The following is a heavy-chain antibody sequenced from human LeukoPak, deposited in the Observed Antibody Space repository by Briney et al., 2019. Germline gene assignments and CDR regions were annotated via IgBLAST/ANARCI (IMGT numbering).Heavy chain of an antibody. CDR2: IKKDGSEK. J-gene: IGHJ4*02. CDR3: AKDRAYSGHDSFDY. V-gene: IGHV3-7*03. D-gene: IGHD5-12*01. CDR1: GFTASSNY. Sequence: PGGSLRLSCAASGFTASSNYMTWVRQAPGKGLEWVANIKKDGSEKYFVDSVKGRFTISRDNAKNSLYLQMNSLRAEDTALYYCAKDRAYSGHDSFDYWGQGTLVTVSS.